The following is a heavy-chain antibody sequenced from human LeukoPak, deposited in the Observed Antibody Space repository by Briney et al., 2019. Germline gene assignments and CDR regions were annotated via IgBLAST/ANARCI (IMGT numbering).Heavy chain of an antibody. V-gene: IGHV1-8*01. CDR1: GYTFTSYD. D-gene: IGHD4-17*01. CDR2: MNPNSGNT. J-gene: IGHJ4*02. Sequence: GASVKVSCKASGYTFTSYDINWVRQATGQGLEWMGWMNPNSGNTGYAQKFQGRVTMTRNTSISTAYMELSSLRSEDTAVYYCARLVRRSVLSGDYAFGYWGQGTLVTVSS. CDR3: ARLVRRSVLSGDYAFGY.